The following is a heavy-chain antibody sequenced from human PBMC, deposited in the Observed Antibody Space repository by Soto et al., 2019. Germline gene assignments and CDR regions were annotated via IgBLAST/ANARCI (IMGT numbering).Heavy chain of an antibody. V-gene: IGHV4-30-4*01. D-gene: IGHD2-2*02. CDR1: GGSISRDNFF. CDR3: ARVAIACPSSSCYNHYYYSLDV. Sequence: NPSETLSLTCTVSGGSISRDNFFWSWIRQPPGEGLEWIGYIYYRGSTYYNPSLESRLTLLVDTSKNQFSLKLRSVTAADTAVYYCARVAIACPSSSCYNHYYYSLDVWGQGTTVTVSS. CDR2: IYYRGST. J-gene: IGHJ6*02.